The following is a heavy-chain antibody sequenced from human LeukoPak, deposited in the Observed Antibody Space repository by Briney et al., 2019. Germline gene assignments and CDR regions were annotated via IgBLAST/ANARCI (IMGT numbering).Heavy chain of an antibody. D-gene: IGHD6-13*01. CDR2: IYSTGST. V-gene: IGHV4-4*07. CDR1: GGSISSYY. CDR3: ARQIASAGTAGFDF. J-gene: IGHJ4*02. Sequence: SETLSLTCTVSGGSISSYYWSWLRQPAGKGLEWIGRIYSTGSTNYNPFLKSRVTMSVDTSKNQFSLRLRSVTAADTAVYYCARQIASAGTAGFDFWGQGALVTVSS.